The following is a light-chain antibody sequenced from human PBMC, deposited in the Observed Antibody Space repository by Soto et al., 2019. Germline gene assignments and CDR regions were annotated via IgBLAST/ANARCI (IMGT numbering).Light chain of an antibody. J-gene: IGLJ2*01. CDR3: AAWDDGLSAVV. CDR1: SSNIGAGYD. Sequence: QSVLTQPPSVSGAPGQRVTISCTGSSSNIGAGYDVHWYQQLPGTAPKLLIYRHDLRPSGVPERFSGSKFGTSASLAISGLQSEDEALYYCAAWDDGLSAVVFGGGTKLTVL. CDR2: RHD. V-gene: IGLV1-40*01.